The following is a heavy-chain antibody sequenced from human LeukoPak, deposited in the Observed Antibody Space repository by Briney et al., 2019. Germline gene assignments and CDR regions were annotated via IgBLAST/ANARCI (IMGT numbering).Heavy chain of an antibody. J-gene: IGHJ6*03. V-gene: IGHV3-20*04. CDR2: INWNGGST. D-gene: IGHD6-6*01. Sequence: PGGSLRLSXAASGFTFDDYGMSWVRQAPGKGLEWVSGINWNGGSTGYADSVKGRFTISRDNAKNSLYLQMNSLGAEDTALYYCARDSSSSYYYYYYMDVWGKGTTVTVSS. CDR1: GFTFDDYG. CDR3: ARDSSSSYYYYYYMDV.